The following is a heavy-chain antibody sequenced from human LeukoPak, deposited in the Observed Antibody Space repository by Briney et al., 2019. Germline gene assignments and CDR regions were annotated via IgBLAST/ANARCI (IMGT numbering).Heavy chain of an antibody. Sequence: SETLSLTCAVSGYSISSGYYWGWIRQPPGKGLEWIGSIYHSGSTYYNPSLKSRVTISVDTSKNQFSLKLSSVTAADTAVYYCARETHEYSSSYTDYSDYWGQGTLVTVSS. CDR2: IYHSGST. D-gene: IGHD6-6*01. V-gene: IGHV4-38-2*02. J-gene: IGHJ4*02. CDR1: GYSISSGYY. CDR3: ARETHEYSSSYTDYSDY.